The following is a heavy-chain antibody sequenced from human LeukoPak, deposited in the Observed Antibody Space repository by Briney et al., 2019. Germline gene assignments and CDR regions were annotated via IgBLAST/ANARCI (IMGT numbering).Heavy chain of an antibody. J-gene: IGHJ3*02. CDR3: AREYPNIVGATHDI. V-gene: IGHV3-48*03. Sequence: PGGSLRLSCAASGFTFRTYEMNWVRQPPGRGLEWVSYISGSGTTIYYADSVKGRFTISRDNAKKSLYLQMNSLRAEDTAVYYCAREYPNIVGATHDIWGQGTMVTVSS. CDR1: GFTFRTYE. CDR2: ISGSGTTI. D-gene: IGHD1-26*01.